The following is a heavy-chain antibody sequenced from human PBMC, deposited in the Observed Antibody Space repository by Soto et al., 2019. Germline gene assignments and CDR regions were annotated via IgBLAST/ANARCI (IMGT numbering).Heavy chain of an antibody. CDR3: ARSANQLLMGEYYFDY. D-gene: IGHD2-2*01. CDR1: GGTFSSYA. Sequence: QVQLVQSGAEVKKPGSSVKVSCKASGGTFSSYAISWVRQAPGQGLEWMGGIIPIFGTANYAQQFQGRVTITADESTSTAYMELSSLRSEDTAVYYCARSANQLLMGEYYFDYWGQGTLVTVSS. CDR2: IIPIFGTA. J-gene: IGHJ4*02. V-gene: IGHV1-69*01.